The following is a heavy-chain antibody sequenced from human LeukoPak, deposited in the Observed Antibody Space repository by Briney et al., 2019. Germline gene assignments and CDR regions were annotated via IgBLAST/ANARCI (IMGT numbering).Heavy chain of an antibody. D-gene: IGHD3-22*01. CDR1: GFTFSSLT. CDR3: ARDISGYYYFDY. J-gene: IGHJ4*02. V-gene: IGHV3-23*01. CDR2: ISGSGGSI. Sequence: PGGSLRLSCAASGFTFSSLTMTWVRQAPGKGLEWVSAISGSGGSIYYADSVKGRFTISRDNSKNTLYLQMNSLRAEDTAVYYCARDISGYYYFDYWGQGTLVTVSS.